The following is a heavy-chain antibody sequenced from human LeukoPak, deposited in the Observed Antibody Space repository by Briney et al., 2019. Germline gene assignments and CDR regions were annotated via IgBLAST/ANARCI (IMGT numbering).Heavy chain of an antibody. CDR3: ARDGAAAGKVYYGMDV. V-gene: IGHV4-39*07. CDR1: GGSISSSSYY. J-gene: IGHJ6*02. D-gene: IGHD6-13*01. CDR2: IYYSGST. Sequence: PSETLSLTCTVSGGSISSSSYYWGWIRQPPGKGLEWIGSIYYSGSTYYDPSLKSRVTISVDTSKNQFSLKLSSVTAADTAVYYCARDGAAAGKVYYGMDVWGQGTTVTVSS.